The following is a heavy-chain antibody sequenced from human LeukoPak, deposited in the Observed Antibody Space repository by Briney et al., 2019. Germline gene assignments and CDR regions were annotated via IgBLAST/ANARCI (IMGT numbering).Heavy chain of an antibody. CDR3: ARDPGSGYEEHFDY. Sequence: GGSLRLSCAASGFIFSDYYMSWIRQAPGKGLEWVSYISSSGSTMYYTDSVKGRFTISRDNAKNSLYLQMNSLRAEDTAVYYCARDPGSGYEEHFDYWGQGALVTVSS. J-gene: IGHJ4*02. CDR2: ISSSGSTM. V-gene: IGHV3-11*01. CDR1: GFIFSDYY. D-gene: IGHD5-12*01.